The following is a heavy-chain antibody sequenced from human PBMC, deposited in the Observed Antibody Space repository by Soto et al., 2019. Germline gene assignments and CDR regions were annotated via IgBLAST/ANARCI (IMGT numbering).Heavy chain of an antibody. CDR2: IYYSGST. CDR3: ARDRGEYYHDSSGQINPPGDAFDI. D-gene: IGHD3-22*01. Sequence: SETLSLTCTVSGGSISSYYWSWIRQPPGKGLEWIGYIYYSGSTSYNPSLKSRVTISVDTSKNQFSLKLSSVTAADTAVYYCARDRGEYYHDSSGQINPPGDAFDIWGQGTMVTVSS. J-gene: IGHJ3*02. CDR1: GGSISSYY. V-gene: IGHV4-59*01.